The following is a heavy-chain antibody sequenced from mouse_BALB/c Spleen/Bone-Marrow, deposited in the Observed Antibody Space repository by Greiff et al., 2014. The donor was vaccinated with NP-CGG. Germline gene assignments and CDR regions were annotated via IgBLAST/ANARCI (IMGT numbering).Heavy chain of an antibody. V-gene: IGHV1-7*01. CDR3: ARRFTTVVTTGDY. Sequence: VKLMESGAELAKPGASVKMSCKASGYTFTSYWMHWVKQRPGQGLEWIGYISPNTGYPEYNQKFKDKATLTADKSSSTAYMQLSSLTSEDSAVYYCARRFTTVVTTGDYWGQGTTLTVSS. D-gene: IGHD1-1*02. CDR1: GYTFTSYW. J-gene: IGHJ2*01. CDR2: ISPNTGYP.